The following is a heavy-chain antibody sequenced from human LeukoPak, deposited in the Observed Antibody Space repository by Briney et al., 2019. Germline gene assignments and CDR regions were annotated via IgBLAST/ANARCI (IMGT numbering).Heavy chain of an antibody. CDR1: GGSFSGYN. V-gene: IGHV4-34*01. CDR3: ARGPRGTHYYYYGMDV. CDR2: INHSGST. J-gene: IGHJ6*02. Sequence: SETLSLTCAVYGGSFSGYNWSWIRQPPGKGLEWIGEINHSGSTNYNPSLKSRVTISVDTSKNQFSLKLSSVTAADTAVYYCARGPRGTHYYYYGMDVWGQGTTVTVSS.